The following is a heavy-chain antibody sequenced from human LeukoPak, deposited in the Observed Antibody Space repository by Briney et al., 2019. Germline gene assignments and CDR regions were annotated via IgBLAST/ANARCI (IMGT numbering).Heavy chain of an antibody. CDR1: GGTFSSYA. V-gene: IGHV1-69*05. Sequence: SVKVSCKASGGTFSSYAISWVRQAPGQGLEWMGRIIPIFGTANYAQKFQGRVTMTRNTSISTAYMELSSLRSEDTAVYYCARGNRAYRETFDPWGQGTLVTVSS. D-gene: IGHD1-26*01. CDR2: IIPIFGTA. J-gene: IGHJ5*02. CDR3: ARGNRAYRETFDP.